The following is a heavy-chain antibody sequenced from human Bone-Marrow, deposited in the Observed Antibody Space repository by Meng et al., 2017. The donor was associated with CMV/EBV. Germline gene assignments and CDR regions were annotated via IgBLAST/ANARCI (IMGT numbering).Heavy chain of an antibody. J-gene: IGHJ6*02. CDR3: ARVEYSSSSGRNRNYYYYYGMDV. CDR2: ISAYNGNT. V-gene: IGHV1-8*02. D-gene: IGHD6-6*01. CDR1: GYTFTSYD. Sequence: ASVKVSCKASGYTFTSYDINWVRQATGQGLEWMGWISAYNGNTNYAQKLQGRVTMTRNTSISTAYMELSSLRSEDTAVYYCARVEYSSSSGRNRNYYYYYGMDVWGQGTTVTVSS.